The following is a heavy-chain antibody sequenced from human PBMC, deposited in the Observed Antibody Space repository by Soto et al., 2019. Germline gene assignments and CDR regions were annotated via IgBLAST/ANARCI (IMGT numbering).Heavy chain of an antibody. D-gene: IGHD4-17*01. Sequence: EVQLVESGGGLVKPGGSLRLSCAASGFTFSNAWMSWVRQAPGKGLEWVGRIKSKTDGGKTDYAAPVKGRFTISRDDSKDTGYLQMNSLKTEDTAVYYCTTERPNYSGYYGGGGYWGQGTLVTGSS. V-gene: IGHV3-15*01. CDR1: GFTFSNAW. CDR2: IKSKTDGGKT. CDR3: TTERPNYSGYYGGGGY. J-gene: IGHJ4*02.